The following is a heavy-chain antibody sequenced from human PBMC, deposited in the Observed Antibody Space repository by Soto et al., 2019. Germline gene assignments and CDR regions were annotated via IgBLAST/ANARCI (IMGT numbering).Heavy chain of an antibody. CDR1: GFTFDDYA. V-gene: IGHV3-9*01. CDR2: ISWNSGSI. CDR3: AKSLKGGCSNCPVEDYYYYMDV. J-gene: IGHJ6*03. D-gene: IGHD2-2*01. Sequence: DVQLVESGGGLVQPGRSLRLSCAASGFTFDDYAMHWVRQAPGKGLEWVSGISWNSGSIGYADSVKGRFTISRDNAKNSLYLQMNSLRAEDTALYYCAKSLKGGCSNCPVEDYYYYMDVWGKGTTVTVSS.